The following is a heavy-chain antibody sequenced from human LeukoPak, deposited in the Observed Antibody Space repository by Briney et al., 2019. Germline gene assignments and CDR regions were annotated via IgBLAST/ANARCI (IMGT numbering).Heavy chain of an antibody. CDR3: AVTTRELFDY. CDR2: IYYSGST. D-gene: IGHD1-26*01. J-gene: IGHJ4*02. CDR1: GGSISSGGYY. V-gene: IGHV4-31*03. Sequence: PSQALSLTCTVSGGSISSGGYYWSWIRQHPGKGLEWIGYIYYSGSTYYNPSLKSRVTISVDTSKNQFSLKLSSVTAADTAVYYCAVTTRELFDYWGQGTLVTVSS.